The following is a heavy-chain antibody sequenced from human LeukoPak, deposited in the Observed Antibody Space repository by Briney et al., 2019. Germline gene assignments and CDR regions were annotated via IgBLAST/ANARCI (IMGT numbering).Heavy chain of an antibody. CDR1: GGTFSSYA. J-gene: IGHJ5*02. CDR2: IIPIFGTI. V-gene: IGHV1-69*13. CDR3: ARRYCSGGDCYSWFDP. Sequence: SVKVSCKASGGTFSSYAISWVRQAPGQGLEWMGEIIPIFGTINYAQNFQGRVTITADESTNTAYMELSSLRSEDTAMYYCARRYCSGGDCYSWFDPWGQETLVTVS. D-gene: IGHD2-15*01.